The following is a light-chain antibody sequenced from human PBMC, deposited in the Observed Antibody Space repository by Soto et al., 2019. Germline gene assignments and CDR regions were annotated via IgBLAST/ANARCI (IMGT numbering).Light chain of an antibody. CDR2: DAS. CDR3: QQRSNWPPALT. J-gene: IGKJ4*01. Sequence: EIVMTQSPVTLSASPGESATLSCRASQSVSNNYLAWYQQKPGQAPRLLIYDASNRATGIPARFSGSGSGTDFTLTISSLEPEDFAVYYCQQRSNWPPALTFGGGTKVDIK. CDR1: QSVSNNY. V-gene: IGKV3-11*01.